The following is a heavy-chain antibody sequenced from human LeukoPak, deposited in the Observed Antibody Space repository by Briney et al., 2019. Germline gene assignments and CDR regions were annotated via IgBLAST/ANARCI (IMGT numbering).Heavy chain of an antibody. CDR2: IYYTGST. D-gene: IGHD3-3*01. Sequence: SETLSLTCTVSGGSTSSSSYYWSWVRQPPGKGLEWIGSIYYTGSTYYNPSLKSRVTMSVDTSKNQFSLKLSSVTAADTAVYYCARDEITIFGVVKGFDYWGQGTLVTVSS. V-gene: IGHV4-39*07. CDR3: ARDEITIFGVVKGFDY. J-gene: IGHJ4*02. CDR1: GGSTSSSSYY.